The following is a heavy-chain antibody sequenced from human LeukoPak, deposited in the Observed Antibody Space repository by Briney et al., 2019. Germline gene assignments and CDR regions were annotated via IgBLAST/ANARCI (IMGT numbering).Heavy chain of an antibody. CDR1: GYTFTSYA. J-gene: IGHJ4*02. CDR3: ARDMESTISGMDY. V-gene: IGHV1-46*01. D-gene: IGHD3-3*01. Sequence: ASVKVSCKASGYTFTSYAMNWVRQAPGQGLEWMGIINPSGGRTSFAQKFQGRVTMTRDMSTSTVYMELSSLRSDDTAVYYCARDMESTISGMDYWGQGTLVTVSS. CDR2: INPSGGRT.